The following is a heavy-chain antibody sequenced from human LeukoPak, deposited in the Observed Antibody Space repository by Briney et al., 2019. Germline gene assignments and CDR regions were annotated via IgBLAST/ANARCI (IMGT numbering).Heavy chain of an antibody. J-gene: IGHJ4*02. D-gene: IGHD2-21*02. Sequence: GGSLRLSCAASGFTVNNNYMDWVRQAPGKGLEWVSLIYSGDSTYYADSVKGRFIISRDNSKNTLYLQMNSLRAEDTAVYYCAREVATGFSCFDYWGQGTLVTVSS. V-gene: IGHV3-53*01. CDR1: GFTVNNNY. CDR3: AREVATGFSCFDY. CDR2: IYSGDST.